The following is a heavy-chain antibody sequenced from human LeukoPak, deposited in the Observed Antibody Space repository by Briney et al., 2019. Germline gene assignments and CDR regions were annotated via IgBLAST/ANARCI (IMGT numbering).Heavy chain of an antibody. CDR3: AREYGYGDYGLHFDY. D-gene: IGHD4-17*01. J-gene: IGHJ4*02. V-gene: IGHV4-39*07. Sequence: SETLSLTCTVSGGSISSSSYYWGWIRQPPGKGLEWIGSIYYSGSTYYNPSLKSRVTISVDTSKNQFSLKLSSVTAADTAVYYCAREYGYGDYGLHFDYWGQGTLVTVSS. CDR2: IYYSGST. CDR1: GGSISSSSYY.